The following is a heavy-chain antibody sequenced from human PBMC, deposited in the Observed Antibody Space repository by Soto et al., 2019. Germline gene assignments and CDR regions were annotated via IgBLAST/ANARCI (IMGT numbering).Heavy chain of an antibody. Sequence: SVKVSCKASGYTFNSYYIHWVRQAPGQGLEWMGISNPSGDSTNYAQKLQGRVTLTRDTSTSTVYMELSSLRSEDTAIYYCARGGYDWYFYLWGRGTLVTVSS. CDR2: SNPSGDST. D-gene: IGHD5-18*01. CDR1: GYTFNSYY. CDR3: ARGGYDWYFYL. V-gene: IGHV1-46*02. J-gene: IGHJ2*01.